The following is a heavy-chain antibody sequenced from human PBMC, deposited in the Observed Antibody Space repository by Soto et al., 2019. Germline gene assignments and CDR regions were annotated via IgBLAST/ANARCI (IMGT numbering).Heavy chain of an antibody. CDR3: ARHRGGIAAAGNADYYYYYMDV. CDR1: GGSISSGGYY. Sequence: SETLSLTCTVSGGSISSGGYYWSWIRQHPGKGLEWIGYIYYSGSTNYNPSLKSRVTISVDTSKNQFSLKLSSVTAADTAVYYCARHRGGIAAAGNADYYYYYMDVWGKGTTVTVSS. CDR2: IYYSGST. J-gene: IGHJ6*03. V-gene: IGHV4-61*08. D-gene: IGHD6-13*01.